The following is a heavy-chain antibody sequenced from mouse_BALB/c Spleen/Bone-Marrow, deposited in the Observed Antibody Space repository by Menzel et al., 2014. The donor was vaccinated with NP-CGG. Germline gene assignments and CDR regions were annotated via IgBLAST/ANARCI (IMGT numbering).Heavy chain of an antibody. Sequence: EGQLQQSGAELVKPGASVKLSCTASGFNIKDTYMHWVKQRPEQGLEWIGRIDPANGNTKYDPKFQGKATITADTSSNTAYLQLTSLTSEDTAVYYCTRGEDYWGQGTTLAVSS. J-gene: IGHJ2*01. CDR3: TRGEDY. CDR1: GFNIKDTY. CDR2: IDPANGNT. V-gene: IGHV14-3*02.